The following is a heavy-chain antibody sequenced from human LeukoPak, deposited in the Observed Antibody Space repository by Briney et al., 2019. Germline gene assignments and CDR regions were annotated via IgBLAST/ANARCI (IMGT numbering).Heavy chain of an antibody. J-gene: IGHJ4*02. CDR1: GYTFTGYY. D-gene: IGHD1-26*01. CDR2: INPNSGGT. CDR3: AGIDSRRGYFDY. Sequence: AASVTVSCKASGYTFTGYYMHWVRQAPGQGLEWMGWINPNSGGTNYAQKFQGRVTMTRDTSISTAYMELSRLRSDDTAVYYCAGIDSRRGYFDYWGQGTLVTVSS. V-gene: IGHV1-2*02.